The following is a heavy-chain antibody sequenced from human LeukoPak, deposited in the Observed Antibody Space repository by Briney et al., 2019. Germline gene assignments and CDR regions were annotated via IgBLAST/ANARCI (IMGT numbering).Heavy chain of an antibody. CDR1: GASISSXX. J-gene: IGHJ4*02. Sequence: PSETLSLTCTVSGASISSXXXXXXRXPPGXXLXWIGYIYYSGSTNYNPSLKSRVTISVXTSKNQFSLKLSSVTAADTAVYYCARLLGSSAAFDYWGQGTLVTVSS. CDR3: ARLLGSSAAFDY. D-gene: IGHD6-6*01. CDR2: IYYSGST. V-gene: IGHV4-59*08.